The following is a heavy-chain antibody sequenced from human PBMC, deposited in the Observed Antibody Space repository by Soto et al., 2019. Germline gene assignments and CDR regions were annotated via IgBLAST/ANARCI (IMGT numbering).Heavy chain of an antibody. CDR1: GGSFSGYY. Sequence: SETLSLTCAVYGGSFSGYYWSWIRQPPGKGLEWVGEINHSGSTNYNPSLKSRVTISVDTSKNQFSLKLSSVTAADTAVYYCGRKLMGYYTNNFDYWGQGTLVTVSS. D-gene: IGHD3-3*01. V-gene: IGHV4-34*01. CDR3: GRKLMGYYTNNFDY. CDR2: INHSGST. J-gene: IGHJ4*02.